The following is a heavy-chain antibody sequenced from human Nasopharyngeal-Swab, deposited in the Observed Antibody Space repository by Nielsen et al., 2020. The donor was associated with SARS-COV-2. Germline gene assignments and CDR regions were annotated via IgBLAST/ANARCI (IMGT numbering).Heavy chain of an antibody. CDR1: GFSFRTYW. D-gene: IGHD1-14*01. CDR3: AKGTGMTYRAIDY. Sequence: GESLKISCAASGFSFRTYWMHWVRQSPGKGLLWVSRIDTDGAITNYADSVKGRFTISRDNSKNTLYLQMSSLRAEDTAVYYCAKGTGMTYRAIDYWGQGTLVTASS. V-gene: IGHV3-74*01. J-gene: IGHJ4*02. CDR2: IDTDGAIT.